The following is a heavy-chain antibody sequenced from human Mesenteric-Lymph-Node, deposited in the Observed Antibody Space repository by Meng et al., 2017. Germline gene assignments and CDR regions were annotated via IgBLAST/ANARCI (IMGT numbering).Heavy chain of an antibody. V-gene: IGHV1-18*01. Sequence: ASVKVSCKASGYTFTSYGISWVRQAPGQGLEWMGWISAYNGNTNYAQKLQGRVTMTTDTSTSTAYMELSSLRSEDTAVYYCARVNTAMSYYYYYGMDVWGQGTTVTVSS. D-gene: IGHD5-18*01. CDR3: ARVNTAMSYYYYYGMDV. CDR2: ISAYNGNT. J-gene: IGHJ6*02. CDR1: GYTFTSYG.